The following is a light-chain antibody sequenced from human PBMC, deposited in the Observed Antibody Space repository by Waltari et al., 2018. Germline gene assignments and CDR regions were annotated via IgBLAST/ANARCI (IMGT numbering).Light chain of an antibody. CDR2: YAS. J-gene: IGKJ3*01. V-gene: IGKV6D-21*02. CDR3: HDTSSLPFA. CDR1: ENIGTS. Sequence: ETVLTQSPQFQSVTPKERVTITCRASENIGTSLHWYQQKPGQSPKLVIKYASQSISGVPSRFSGSGSGTDFTLTIDSLEPEDAAAYFCHDTSSLPFAFGPGTKVDIK.